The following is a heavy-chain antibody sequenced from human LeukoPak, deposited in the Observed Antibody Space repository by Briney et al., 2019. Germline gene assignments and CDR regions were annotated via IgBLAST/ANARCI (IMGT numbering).Heavy chain of an antibody. CDR3: ARGTTVVNYYFDY. Sequence: SVKVSCKASGGTFSSYAISWVRQAPGQGLEWMGGIIPIFGTANYAQKFQGRVTIAADESTSTAYMELSSLRSEDTAVYYCARGTTVVNYYFDYWGQGTLVTVSS. CDR2: IIPIFGTA. D-gene: IGHD4-23*01. V-gene: IGHV1-69*13. J-gene: IGHJ4*02. CDR1: GGTFSSYA.